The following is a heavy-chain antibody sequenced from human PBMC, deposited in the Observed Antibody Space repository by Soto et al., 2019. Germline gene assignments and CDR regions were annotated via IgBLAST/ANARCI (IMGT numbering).Heavy chain of an antibody. CDR1: GFTFSSYS. CDR3: AREGGGYNIFTGYSNDAFDI. D-gene: IGHD3-9*01. CDR2: ISSSSSYI. V-gene: IGHV3-21*01. Sequence: GGSLRLSCAVSGFTFSSYSMNWVRQAPGKGLEWVSSISSSSSYIHYADSVKGRFTISRDNAKNSLYLQMNSLRAEDTAVYYCAREGGGYNIFTGYSNDAFDIWGQGTMVTVS. J-gene: IGHJ3*02.